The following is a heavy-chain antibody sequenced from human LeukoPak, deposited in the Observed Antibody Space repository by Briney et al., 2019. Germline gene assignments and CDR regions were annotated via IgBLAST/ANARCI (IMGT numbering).Heavy chain of an antibody. D-gene: IGHD6-13*01. V-gene: IGHV3-13*01. Sequence: GGSLRLSCAASGFTFSSYDMHWVRQATGKGLEWVSGIGTAGEIYYPGSVKGRYTISRENAKNSLYLQMNSLRAGDTAVYYCARAAYSSTWYSRYFDLWGRGTLVTVSS. CDR1: GFTFSSYD. CDR2: IGTAGEI. CDR3: ARAAYSSTWYSRYFDL. J-gene: IGHJ2*01.